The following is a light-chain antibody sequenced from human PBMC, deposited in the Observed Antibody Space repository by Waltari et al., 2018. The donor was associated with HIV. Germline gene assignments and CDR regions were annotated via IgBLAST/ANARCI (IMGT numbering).Light chain of an antibody. Sequence: QSALTQPASVSGSPGPSIPISCPGPSSDAGGYTYVSWYQQHPGKAPKLMIYEVSNRPSGVSNRFSGSKSGNTASLTISGLQAEDEADYYCSSYTSSSTLVVFGGGTKLTVL. CDR2: EVS. V-gene: IGLV2-14*01. J-gene: IGLJ2*01. CDR3: SSYTSSSTLVV. CDR1: SSDAGGYTY.